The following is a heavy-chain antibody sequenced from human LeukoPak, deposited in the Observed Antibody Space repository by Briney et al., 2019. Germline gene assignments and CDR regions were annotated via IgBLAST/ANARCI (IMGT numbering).Heavy chain of an antibody. Sequence: GASVKVSCKASGYTFTSYDINWVRQASGQGLEWMGWTNPNSGNTGYAQKFQDRFTMTWDTSISTAYMELSSLRSEDTAVYYCAREYRHQPDWGQGTLVTVSS. J-gene: IGHJ4*02. CDR1: GYTFTSYD. D-gene: IGHD2/OR15-2a*01. CDR2: TNPNSGNT. CDR3: AREYRHQPD. V-gene: IGHV1-8*01.